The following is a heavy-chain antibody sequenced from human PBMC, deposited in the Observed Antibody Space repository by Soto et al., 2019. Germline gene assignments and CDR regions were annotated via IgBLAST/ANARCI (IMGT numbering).Heavy chain of an antibody. V-gene: IGHV3-23*01. CDR1: GFPSSRYT. J-gene: IGHJ4*02. CDR2: ISGSGGST. Sequence: GGPLRLSSAASGFPSSRYTKNWVRQAPGKGLEWVSAISGSGGSTYYADSVKGRFTISRDNSKNTLYLQMNSLKTEDTAVYYCTPHSGYEFDYWGQGTLVTVSS. CDR3: TPHSGYEFDY. D-gene: IGHD5-12*01.